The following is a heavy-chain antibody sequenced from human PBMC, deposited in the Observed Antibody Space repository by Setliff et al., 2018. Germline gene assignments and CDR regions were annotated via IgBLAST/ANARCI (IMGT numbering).Heavy chain of an antibody. CDR1: YW. J-gene: IGHJ3*02. Sequence: YWSWIRQHPGKGLEWMGIIFPGDSDTRYSPSFQGQVTISADKSISTAYLQWSSLKASDTAMYYCARQAIFGSDAFDIWGQGTMVTVSS. V-gene: IGHV5-51*01. D-gene: IGHD3-3*01. CDR3: ARQAIFGSDAFDI. CDR2: IFPGDSDT.